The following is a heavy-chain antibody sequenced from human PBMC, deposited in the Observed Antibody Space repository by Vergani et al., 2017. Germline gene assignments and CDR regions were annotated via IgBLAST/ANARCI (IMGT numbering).Heavy chain of an antibody. CDR1: GFTFSNAW. V-gene: IGHV3-15*07. Sequence: EVQLVESGGGLVKPGGSLRLSCAASGFTFSNAWMNWVRQAPGKGLEWVGRIKSKTDGGTTDYAAPVKGRFTISRDDSKNTLYLQMNSLKTEDTAVYYCTXSNPSGSYGEGAHDAFDIWGQGTMVTVSS. CDR3: TXSNPSGSYGEGAHDAFDI. CDR2: IKSKTDGGTT. J-gene: IGHJ3*02. D-gene: IGHD1-26*01.